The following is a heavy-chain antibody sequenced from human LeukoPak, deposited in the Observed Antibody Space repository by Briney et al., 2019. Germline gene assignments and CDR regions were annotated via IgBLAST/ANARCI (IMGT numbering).Heavy chain of an antibody. V-gene: IGHV4-31*03. CDR3: ARLLDSSGYYPFDY. CDR1: NDSINSVGYY. J-gene: IGHJ4*02. D-gene: IGHD3-22*01. CDR2: IYYSGST. Sequence: SETLSLTCTVSNDSINSVGYYWSWIRQYPGKGLEWIGYIYYSGSTYYNPFLKSRVTISVDTSKNQFSLKLSSVTAADTAVYYCARLLDSSGYYPFDYWGQGTLVTVSS.